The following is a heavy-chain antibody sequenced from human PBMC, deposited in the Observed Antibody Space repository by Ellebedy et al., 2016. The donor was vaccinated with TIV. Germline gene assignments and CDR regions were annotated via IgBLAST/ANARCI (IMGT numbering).Heavy chain of an antibody. CDR2: IIPILGIA. CDR1: GYTFTYCS. V-gene: IGHV1-69*02. J-gene: IGHJ4*02. D-gene: IGHD3-10*01. Sequence: SVKVSCXASGYTFTYCSLHWLQQAPGQGLEWMGRIIPILGIANYAQKFQGRVTITADKSTSTAYMELSSLRSEDTAVYYCARNTIPLYYFDYWGQGTLVTVSS. CDR3: ARNTIPLYYFDY.